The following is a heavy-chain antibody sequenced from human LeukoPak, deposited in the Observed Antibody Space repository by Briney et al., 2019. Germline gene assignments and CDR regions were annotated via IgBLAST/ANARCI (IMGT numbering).Heavy chain of an antibody. Sequence: GGSLRLSCAASGFTFSSDAMSWVRQAPGKGLEWVSAISGSGGSTYYADSVKGRFTISRDNSKNTLYLQMNSLRAEETAVYYCAKGSMVGVLCCFDYWGQGDLVTVSS. V-gene: IGHV3-23*01. CDR3: AKGSMVGVLCCFDY. D-gene: IGHD3-10*01. CDR1: GFTFSSDA. J-gene: IGHJ4*02. CDR2: ISGSGGST.